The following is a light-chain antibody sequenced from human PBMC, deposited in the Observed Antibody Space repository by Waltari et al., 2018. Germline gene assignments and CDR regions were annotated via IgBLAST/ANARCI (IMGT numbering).Light chain of an antibody. CDR3: SSYSDSNNLV. CDR2: EVN. Sequence: QSALTQPPSASGSPGQSVTIPCTGTSGDGGGYPYVPWYQQHPGRAPKLIIYEVNKRPSGVPGRFSGSKSGNTASLTVSGPQAEDEAEYYCSSYSDSNNLVFGGGTKLTVL. CDR1: SGDGGGYPY. V-gene: IGLV2-8*01. J-gene: IGLJ2*01.